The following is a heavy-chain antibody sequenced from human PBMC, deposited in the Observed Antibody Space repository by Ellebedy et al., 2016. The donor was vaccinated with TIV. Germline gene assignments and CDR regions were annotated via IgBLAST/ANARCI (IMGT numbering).Heavy chain of an antibody. V-gene: IGHV3-7*01. CDR3: ARFPVPSFNGKYYNDAFDI. J-gene: IGHJ3*02. CDR2: IKQDGSAT. Sequence: GESLKISCTTFGFIFTNYWLSWVRQAPGKGLEWVANIKQDGSATYYVDSVKGRFTISRDNAKKSVYLQMNSLRAEDMAVYYCARFPVPSFNGKYYNDAFDIWGQGTMVTVSS. CDR1: GFIFTNYW. D-gene: IGHD1-26*01.